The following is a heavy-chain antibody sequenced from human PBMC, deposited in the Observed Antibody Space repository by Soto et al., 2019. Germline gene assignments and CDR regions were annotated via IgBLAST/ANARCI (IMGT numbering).Heavy chain of an antibody. D-gene: IGHD3-3*01. Sequence: ASVKVSCTASGYTFTGYYIHWVRQAPGQGLEWMGWINPNSGGTNYAQKFQGWVTMTRDTSISTAYMELSRLRSDDTAVYYCARGGREDFWSGYVSYYYYYGMDVWGQGTTVTSP. V-gene: IGHV1-2*04. CDR3: ARGGREDFWSGYVSYYYYYGMDV. CDR1: GYTFTGYY. J-gene: IGHJ6*02. CDR2: INPNSGGT.